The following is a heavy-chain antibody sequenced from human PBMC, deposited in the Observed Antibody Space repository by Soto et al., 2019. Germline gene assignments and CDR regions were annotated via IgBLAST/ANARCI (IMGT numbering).Heavy chain of an antibody. Sequence: EVQVLESGGGLVQPGGSLRLSCAWSGFTFSSFAMSWVRQAPGKGLEWVSTTRSNGEYTYYADSVKGRFTVSRDNSKHSLFLEMTSLRAEDTATYYCSKDSRIASFSSARGYGMDVWGQGTTVTVSS. CDR2: TRSNGEYT. CDR3: SKDSRIASFSSARGYGMDV. CDR1: GFTFSSFA. D-gene: IGHD2-21*01. J-gene: IGHJ6*02. V-gene: IGHV3-23*01.